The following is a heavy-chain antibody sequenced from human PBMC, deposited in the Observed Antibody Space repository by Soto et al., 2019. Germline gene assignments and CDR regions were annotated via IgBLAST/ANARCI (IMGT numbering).Heavy chain of an antibody. CDR3: SDDPRRLPH. CDR2: IYHTGIT. J-gene: IGHJ4*02. Sequence: PSETLSLTCTVSGGSITSTYWSWIRQSPGKGLESIAYIYHTGITSYNPSLNGRVTISMDTSKNQFSLKLTSVTAADTAMYFCSDDPRRLPHWGQGILVTVSS. D-gene: IGHD1-1*01. V-gene: IGHV4-59*12. CDR1: GGSITSTY.